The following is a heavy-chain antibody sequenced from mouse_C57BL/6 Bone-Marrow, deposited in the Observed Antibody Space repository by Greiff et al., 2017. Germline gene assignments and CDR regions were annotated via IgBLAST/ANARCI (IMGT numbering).Heavy chain of an antibody. CDR1: GFSLTRYG. V-gene: IGHV2-2*01. D-gene: IGHD1-1*02. CDR2: IWSGGST. J-gene: IGHJ4*01. Sequence: QVQLKESGPGLVQPSQSLSITCTVSGFSLTRYGVHWVRQSPGKGLEWLGVIWSGGSTDYNAAFISRLSISKDNSKSQVFFKMNSLQADDTAIYYCTRNYGCLDHYYAMDYWGQGTSVTVSS. CDR3: TRNYGCLDHYYAMDY.